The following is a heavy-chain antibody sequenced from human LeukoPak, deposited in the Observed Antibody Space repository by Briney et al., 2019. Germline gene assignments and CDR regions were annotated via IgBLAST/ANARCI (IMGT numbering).Heavy chain of an antibody. J-gene: IGHJ4*02. CDR3: AKNHRDAGDY. V-gene: IGHV3-48*01. CDR2: ISSSSSTI. CDR1: GFTFSSYS. D-gene: IGHD2-2*01. Sequence: GGSLRLSCAASGFTFSSYSMNWVRQAPGKGLEWVSYISSSSSTIYYADSVEGRFTISRDDSRNTLYLQMNSLRAEDTALYYCAKNHRDAGDYWGQGTLVTVSS.